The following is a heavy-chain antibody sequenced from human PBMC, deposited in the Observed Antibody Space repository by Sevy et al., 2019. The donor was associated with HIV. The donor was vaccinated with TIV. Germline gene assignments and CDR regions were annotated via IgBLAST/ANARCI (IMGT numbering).Heavy chain of an antibody. CDR3: ARDKNHYDRSVYYDAFDI. CDR1: GFTLSSFW. CDR2: IKEDGSDK. J-gene: IGHJ3*02. D-gene: IGHD3-22*01. Sequence: GGSLSLSCAASGFTLSSFWMTWVRQAPGKGLEWVGNIKEDGSDKNYLDSVKGRFTISRDNAKNSLYLQMNSLRAEDTAVYYCARDKNHYDRSVYYDAFDIWGQGTMVTVSS. V-gene: IGHV3-7*03.